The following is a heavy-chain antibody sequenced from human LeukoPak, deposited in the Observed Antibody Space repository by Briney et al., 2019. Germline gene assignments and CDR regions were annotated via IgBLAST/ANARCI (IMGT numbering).Heavy chain of an antibody. J-gene: IGHJ4*02. V-gene: IGHV7-4-1*02. Sequence: ASVKVSCKASGYTFTSYAMNWVRQAPGQGLEWMGWINTNTGNPTYAQGFTGRFVFSLDTSVSTAYLQISSLKAEDTAVYYCAREADGMLAAAGEKYFDYWGQGTLVTVSS. CDR1: GYTFTSYA. D-gene: IGHD6-13*01. CDR3: AREADGMLAAAGEKYFDY. CDR2: INTNTGNP.